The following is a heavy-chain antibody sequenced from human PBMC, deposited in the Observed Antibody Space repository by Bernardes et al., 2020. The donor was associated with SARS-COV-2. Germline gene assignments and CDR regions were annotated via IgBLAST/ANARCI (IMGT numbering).Heavy chain of an antibody. CDR1: GFIFSTSA. Sequence: GGSLRLSCSASGFIFSTSAMHWVRRAPGRGLEYVSGINDYGDTTHYGDSVKGRFTISRDDSKNTVSLQMSSLRLEDTAVYHCVKDRSGTYAFDYWGQGILVTVSS. CDR2: INDYGDTT. V-gene: IGHV3-64D*06. J-gene: IGHJ4*02. D-gene: IGHD1-26*01. CDR3: VKDRSGTYAFDY.